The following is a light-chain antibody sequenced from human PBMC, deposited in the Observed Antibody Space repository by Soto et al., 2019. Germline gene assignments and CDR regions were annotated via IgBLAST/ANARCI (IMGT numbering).Light chain of an antibody. CDR3: SSYTTSSIPYV. Sequence: QSALTQPASVSGSPGQSITISCTGTSSDVGGYNYVSWYQQYPGKVPKLMIYDVSNRPSGVSNRFSGSKSGNTASLTISGLQAEDEADYYCSSYTTSSIPYVFGTGTKVTVL. V-gene: IGLV2-14*01. J-gene: IGLJ1*01. CDR1: SSDVGGYNY. CDR2: DVS.